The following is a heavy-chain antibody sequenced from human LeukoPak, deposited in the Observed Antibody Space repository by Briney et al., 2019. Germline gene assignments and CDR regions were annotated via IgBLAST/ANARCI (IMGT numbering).Heavy chain of an antibody. Sequence: PGGSLRLSCAASGFTFSSYSMNWVRQAPGKGLEWVSSISSSSSYIYYADSVKGRFTISRDNAKNSLYLQMNSLRAEDTAVYYCARDRLPPMTTEKPGWAGEIGYWGQGTLVTVSS. D-gene: IGHD4-11*01. CDR3: ARDRLPPMTTEKPGWAGEIGY. J-gene: IGHJ4*02. CDR2: ISSSSSYI. V-gene: IGHV3-21*01. CDR1: GFTFSSYS.